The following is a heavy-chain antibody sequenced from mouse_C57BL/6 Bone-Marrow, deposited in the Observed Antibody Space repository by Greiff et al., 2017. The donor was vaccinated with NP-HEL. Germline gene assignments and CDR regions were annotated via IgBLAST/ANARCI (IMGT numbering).Heavy chain of an antibody. CDR1: GYTFTSYW. D-gene: IGHD2-4*01. J-gene: IGHJ2*01. Sequence: VQLQQPGAELVRPGSSVKLSCKASGYTFTSYWMHWVKQRPIQGLEWIGNIDPSDSETHYNQKFKDKATLTVDKSSSTAYMQLSSLTSEDSAVYYCARGATMITTGYYFDYWGQGTTLTVSS. CDR3: ARGATMITTGYYFDY. V-gene: IGHV1-52*01. CDR2: IDPSDSET.